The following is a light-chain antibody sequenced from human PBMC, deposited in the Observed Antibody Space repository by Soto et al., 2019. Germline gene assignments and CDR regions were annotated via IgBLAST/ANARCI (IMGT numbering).Light chain of an antibody. V-gene: IGLV2-14*01. CDR2: EVS. CDR1: SSDVGGYNY. Sequence: LTQPASVSGSPGQSITISCTGTSSDVGGYNYVSWYQQHPGKAPKLMIYEVSNRPSGVSNRFSGSKSGNTASLTISGLQAEDEAHYYCSSYTSSSTYVFGTGTKVTVL. CDR3: SSYTSSSTYV. J-gene: IGLJ1*01.